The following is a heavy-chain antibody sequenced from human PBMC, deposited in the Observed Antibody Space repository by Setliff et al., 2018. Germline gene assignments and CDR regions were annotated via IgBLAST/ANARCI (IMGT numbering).Heavy chain of an antibody. J-gene: IGHJ4*02. CDR2: VYYSGAA. Sequence: LSEPLSLTCTVSGDSISDASICACIRQPPGKGLEFIGYVYYSGAASYDPTFKRRVTMSVDTSKTQFSLKLNSLTAADTAVYYCARGGTYRYFDYWGQGALVTVSS. CDR1: GDSISDAS. CDR3: ARGGTYRYFDY. V-gene: IGHV4-59*01.